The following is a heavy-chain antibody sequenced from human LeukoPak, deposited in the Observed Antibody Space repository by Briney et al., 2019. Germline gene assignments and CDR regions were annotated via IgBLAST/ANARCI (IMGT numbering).Heavy chain of an antibody. Sequence: GGSLRLSCAASGINFSNYWMSWVRQAPGKGLEWVANLKLDGTTKDYVDSVKGRFTIFRDNAKNSLYLQMNNLRGDDTAVYYCATVAGDCSGGRCYLLRFDYWGQGTLVTVSS. CDR2: LKLDGTTK. D-gene: IGHD2-15*01. CDR3: ATVAGDCSGGRCYLLRFDY. CDR1: GINFSNYW. J-gene: IGHJ4*02. V-gene: IGHV3-7*01.